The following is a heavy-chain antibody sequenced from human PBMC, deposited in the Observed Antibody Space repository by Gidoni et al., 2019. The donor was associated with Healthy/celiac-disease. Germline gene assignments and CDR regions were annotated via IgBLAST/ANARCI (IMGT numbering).Heavy chain of an antibody. V-gene: IGHV3-48*02. Sequence: EVQLVESGGGLVQPGGSLRLSCAASGFTFSSYSMNWFRQAPGKGLEWVSYMSSSSSTIYYADSVKGRFTISRDNAKNSLYLQMNSLRDEDTAVYYCARRGRDTARNPFDYWGQGTLVTVSS. D-gene: IGHD5-18*01. J-gene: IGHJ4*02. CDR1: GFTFSSYS. CDR2: MSSSSSTI. CDR3: ARRGRDTARNPFDY.